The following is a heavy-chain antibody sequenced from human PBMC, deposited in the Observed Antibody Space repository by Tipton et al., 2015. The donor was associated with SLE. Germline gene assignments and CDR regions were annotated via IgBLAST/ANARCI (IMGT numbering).Heavy chain of an antibody. J-gene: IGHJ1*01. CDR1: GGSINGYF. V-gene: IGHV4-59*01. Sequence: TLSLTCTVSGGSINGYFWSWIRLPPGQGLEWIGSFFYGGGTYYNPSLKSRVTISVDTSKNQFSLKLTFVSAADTAIYYCARLNPGFQHWGQGTLVTVSS. CDR2: FFYGGGT. CDR3: ARLNPGFQH.